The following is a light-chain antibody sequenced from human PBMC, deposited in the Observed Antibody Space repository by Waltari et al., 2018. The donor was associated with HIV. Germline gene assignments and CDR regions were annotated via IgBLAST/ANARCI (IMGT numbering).Light chain of an antibody. CDR2: NVS. CDR1: SSDVGGYNS. V-gene: IGLV2-14*01. J-gene: IGLJ2*01. CDR3: SSYTSSNTVI. Sequence: QSALTQSASVSGSPGQSITTSCTGTSSDVGGYNSVSWYQQHPGKAPKLAIYNVSNRPSGVSNRFSGSKSGNTASLTISGLQAEDEAEYYCSSYTSSNTVIFGGGTRVTVL.